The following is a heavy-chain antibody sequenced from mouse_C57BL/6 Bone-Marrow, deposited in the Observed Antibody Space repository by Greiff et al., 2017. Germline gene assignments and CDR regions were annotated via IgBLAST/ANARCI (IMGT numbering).Heavy chain of an antibody. J-gene: IGHJ4*01. CDR3: ARKGDSNYVNAMDY. CDR2: INPNNGGT. D-gene: IGHD2-5*01. CDR1: GYTFTDYN. Sequence: VQLQQPGPELVKPGASVKIPCKASGYTFTDYNMDWVKQSHGKSLEWIGDINPNNGGTIYNQKFKGKATLTVDKSSSTAYMELRSLTSEDTAVYYCARKGDSNYVNAMDYWGQGTSVTVSS. V-gene: IGHV1-18*01.